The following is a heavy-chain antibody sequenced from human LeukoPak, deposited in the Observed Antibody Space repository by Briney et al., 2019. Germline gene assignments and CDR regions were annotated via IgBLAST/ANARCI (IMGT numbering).Heavy chain of an antibody. Sequence: SGGSLRLSCITSGFTFDNYAMMWVRQAPGKGLEWVSSISSSNSYIYYADSVKGRFTISRDNAKNSLYLQMNSLRAEDTAVYYCAREMGLWGQGTLVTVSS. CDR1: GFTFDNYA. CDR2: ISSSNSYI. D-gene: IGHD5-24*01. CDR3: AREMGL. V-gene: IGHV3-21*01. J-gene: IGHJ4*02.